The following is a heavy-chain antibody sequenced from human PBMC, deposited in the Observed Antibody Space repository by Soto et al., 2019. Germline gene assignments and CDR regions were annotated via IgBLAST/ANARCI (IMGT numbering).Heavy chain of an antibody. CDR1: GGSFSGYY. CDR2: INHSGST. J-gene: IGHJ6*02. V-gene: IGHV4-34*01. CDR3: ARVPGYSSSWYVHYYYGMDV. Sequence: SETLSLTCAVYGGSFSGYYWSWIRQPPGKGLEWIGEINHSGSTNYNPSLKSRVTISVDTSKNQFSLKPSSVTAADTAVYYCARVPGYSSSWYVHYYYGMDVWGQGTTVTVSS. D-gene: IGHD6-13*01.